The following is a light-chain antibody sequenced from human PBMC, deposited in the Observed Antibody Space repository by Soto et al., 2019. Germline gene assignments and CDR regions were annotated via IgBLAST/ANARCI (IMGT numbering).Light chain of an antibody. J-gene: IGKJ4*01. CDR2: AAS. V-gene: IGKV1-9*01. CDR1: QGISSY. CDR3: QQLSSYPVT. Sequence: DIQLTQSPSFLSASVGDRVTITCRVSQGISSYLAWYQQKPGNAPQLLIYAASTLLSGVPSRFSGSGYGTEFILTISSLQPEDFAIYFCQQLSSYPVTFGGGTKVEIK.